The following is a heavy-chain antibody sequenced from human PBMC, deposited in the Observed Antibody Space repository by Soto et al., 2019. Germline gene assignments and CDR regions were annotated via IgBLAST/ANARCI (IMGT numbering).Heavy chain of an antibody. V-gene: IGHV3-66*01. Sequence: EVQLVESGGGLVQPGGSLRLSCAVSGFTVGNNYMSWVRQAPGKGLEWVSLIYSGGTTNYADSVKGRFTISRDSSRNTVYLQMNSVKADDTVVYYCTRRAYPSDYWGQGTLVTVSS. CDR3: TRRAYPSDY. J-gene: IGHJ4*02. CDR1: GFTVGNNY. CDR2: IYSGGTT. D-gene: IGHD2-2*01.